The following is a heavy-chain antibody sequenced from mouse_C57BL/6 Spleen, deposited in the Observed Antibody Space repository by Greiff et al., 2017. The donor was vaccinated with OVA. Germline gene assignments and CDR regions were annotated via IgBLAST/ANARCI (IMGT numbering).Heavy chain of an antibody. CDR2: INYDGSST. D-gene: IGHD3-2*02. CDR3: ARDSSGYGYAVDY. J-gene: IGHJ4*01. Sequence: VQLKESEGGLVQPGSSMKLSCTASGFTFSDYYMAWVRQVPEKGLEWVANINYDGSSTYYLDSLKSRFIISRDNAKNILYLQMSSLKSEDTATYYCARDSSGYGYAVDYWGQGTSVTVSS. CDR1: GFTFSDYY. V-gene: IGHV5-16*01.